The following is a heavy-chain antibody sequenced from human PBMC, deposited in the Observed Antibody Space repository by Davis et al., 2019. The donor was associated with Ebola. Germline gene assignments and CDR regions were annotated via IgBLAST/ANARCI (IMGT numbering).Heavy chain of an antibody. V-gene: IGHV4-39*01. J-gene: IGHJ6*02. Sequence: MPGGSLRLSCNVSSGSISSGSHSWGWIRQPPGKGLEWIGSIYNSGSTYYNPSLESRVTISVDTSKNQLSLKLTSVTATDTAVYYCARPVSPGYTYGYYYYDMDVWGQGTTVTVSS. CDR3: ARPVSPGYTYGYYYYDMDV. D-gene: IGHD5-18*01. CDR2: IYNSGST. CDR1: SGSISSGSHS.